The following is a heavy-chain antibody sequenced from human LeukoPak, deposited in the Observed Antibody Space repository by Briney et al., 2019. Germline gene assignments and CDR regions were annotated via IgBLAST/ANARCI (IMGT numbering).Heavy chain of an antibody. CDR1: GYTFTGYY. CDR2: INPNSGGT. V-gene: IGHV1-2*02. D-gene: IGHD3-10*01. Sequence: EASVKVSCKASGYTFTGYYMHWVRQAPGQGLEWMGWINPNSGGTNYAQKFQGRVTMTRDTSISTAYMELSRLRSDDTAVYYCARGGLYGSGSYNWFDPWGQGTLVTVSS. J-gene: IGHJ5*02. CDR3: ARGGLYGSGSYNWFDP.